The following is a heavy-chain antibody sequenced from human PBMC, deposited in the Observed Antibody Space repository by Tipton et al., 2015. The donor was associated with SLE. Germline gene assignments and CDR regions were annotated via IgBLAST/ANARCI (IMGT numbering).Heavy chain of an antibody. CDR1: GGSISSYY. V-gene: IGHV4-4*07. Sequence: GLVKPSETLSLTCTVSGGSISSYYWNWIRQPAGKGLEWIGRVYTNVVTTYNPSLKSRVTISVDTSKNQFSLTLSSVTAADTAVYYCASRKWLRDYWVQGSLVTVSS. CDR3: ASRKWLRDY. D-gene: IGHD6-19*01. CDR2: VYTNVVT. J-gene: IGHJ4*02.